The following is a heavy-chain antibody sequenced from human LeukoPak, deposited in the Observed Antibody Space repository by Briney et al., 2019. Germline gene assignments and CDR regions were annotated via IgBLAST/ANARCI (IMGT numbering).Heavy chain of an antibody. J-gene: IGHJ3*01. CDR2: IGSTSAVI. CDR3: ARESWTSSGDVFDV. V-gene: IGHV3-48*02. CDR1: GFTFSSYA. D-gene: IGHD5-24*01. Sequence: GGSLRLSCAASGFTFSSYAMSWVRQAPGKGLEWISYIGSTSAVIDYADSVKGRFTISRDNADNSLFLQMTSLRDEDTAIYYCARESWTSSGDVFDVWGQGTTVTVSS.